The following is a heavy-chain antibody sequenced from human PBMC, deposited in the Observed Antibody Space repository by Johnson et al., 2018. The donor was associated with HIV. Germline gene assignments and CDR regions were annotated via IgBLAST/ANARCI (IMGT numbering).Heavy chain of an antibody. D-gene: IGHD6-13*01. CDR1: GFTVSSNY. J-gene: IGHJ3*02. Sequence: VQLVESGGGLIQPGGSLRLSCAASGFTVSSNYMSCVRQAPGKGLEWVSVIYSGGSTYYADSVKGRFTISRDNSKNTLYLQMNSLRAEDTAVYYCARGLLAGNDAFDIWGQGTMVTVSS. V-gene: IGHV3-53*01. CDR3: ARGLLAGNDAFDI. CDR2: IYSGGST.